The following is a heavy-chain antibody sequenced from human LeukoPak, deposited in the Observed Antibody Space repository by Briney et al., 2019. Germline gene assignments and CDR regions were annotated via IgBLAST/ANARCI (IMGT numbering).Heavy chain of an antibody. D-gene: IGHD3-22*01. V-gene: IGHV3-48*01. CDR1: GLMFDDSG. J-gene: IGHJ4*02. Sequence: GGSMTLSCAVSGLMFDDSGMNWVRQAPGKVLQWIAFISNGGITTYYADSVRGRFTISRDNAKNSLFLQMNSLRAEGTATYYCVRFHFNSGSANWGQGTLVTVSS. CDR2: ISNGGITT. CDR3: VRFHFNSGSAN.